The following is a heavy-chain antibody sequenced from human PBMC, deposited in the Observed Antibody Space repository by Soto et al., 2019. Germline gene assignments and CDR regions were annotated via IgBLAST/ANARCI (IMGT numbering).Heavy chain of an antibody. CDR2: IIPIFGTA. J-gene: IGHJ4*02. CDR3: ARGSVDTAMEHLGY. Sequence: SVKVSCKASGGTFSSYAISWVRQAPGQGLEWMGGIIPIFGTANYAQKFQGRVTITADKSTSTAYMELSSLRSEDTAVYYCARGSVDTAMEHLGYWGQGALVTVSS. D-gene: IGHD5-18*01. CDR1: GGTFSSYA. V-gene: IGHV1-69*06.